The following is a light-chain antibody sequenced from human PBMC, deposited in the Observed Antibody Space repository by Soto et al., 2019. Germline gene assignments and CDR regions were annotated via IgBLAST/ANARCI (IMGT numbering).Light chain of an antibody. J-gene: IGLJ2*01. CDR3: QSYDSSFVV. CDR1: SGSIASNN. CDR2: EDN. V-gene: IGLV6-57*04. Sequence: NFMLTQPHSVSESPGKTVTISCTRSSGSIASNNVQWYQQRPGSAPTTVIYEDNQRPSGVPDRFSGSTDGSSNSASLTIYGLQPEDEADYYCQSYDSSFVVFGGGTKVTVL.